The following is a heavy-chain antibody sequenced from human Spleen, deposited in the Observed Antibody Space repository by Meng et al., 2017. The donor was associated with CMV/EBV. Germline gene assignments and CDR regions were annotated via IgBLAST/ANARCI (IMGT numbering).Heavy chain of an antibody. D-gene: IGHD2-8*02. CDR2: IYASGST. V-gene: IGHV4-4*07. CDR1: GGSISTYY. Sequence: QVQLAWPGPGPVKPSETLSLTFTVSGGSISTYYWSWIRQPAGKGLEWIGRIYASGSTNSNPSLKSRVTISVDTSKNQFSLKLSSVTAADTAVYYCASHLSVGGYWGQGTLVTVSS. J-gene: IGHJ4*02. CDR3: ASHLSVGGY.